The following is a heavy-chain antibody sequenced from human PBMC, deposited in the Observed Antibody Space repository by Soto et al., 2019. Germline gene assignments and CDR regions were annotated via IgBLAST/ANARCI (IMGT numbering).Heavy chain of an antibody. J-gene: IGHJ3*02. CDR1: GYTFTTYY. CDR2: IIPILGIA. Sequence: SVKVSCKASGYTFTTYYVHWVRQAPGQGLQWMGRIIPILGIANYAQKFQGRVTITADKSTSTAYMELSSLRSEDTAAYYCARLAVTTSPGDAFDIWGQGTMVTVSS. D-gene: IGHD4-17*01. V-gene: IGHV1-69*02. CDR3: ARLAVTTSPGDAFDI.